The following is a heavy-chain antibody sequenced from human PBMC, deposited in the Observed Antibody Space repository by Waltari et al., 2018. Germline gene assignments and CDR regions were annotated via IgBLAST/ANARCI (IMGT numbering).Heavy chain of an antibody. J-gene: IGHJ3*02. Sequence: VRQAPGQGLEWMGGIIPIFGTANYAQKFQGRVTITTDESTSTAYMELSSLRSEDTAVYYCARGSPYYDSSGYYAFDIWGQGTMVTVSS. D-gene: IGHD3-22*01. CDR2: IIPIFGTA. V-gene: IGHV1-69*05. CDR3: ARGSPYYDSSGYYAFDI.